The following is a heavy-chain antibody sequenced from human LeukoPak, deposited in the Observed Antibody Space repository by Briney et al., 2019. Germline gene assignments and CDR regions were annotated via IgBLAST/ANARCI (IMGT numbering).Heavy chain of an antibody. CDR2: INSDGSIA. CDR3: APEGGSSYDY. J-gene: IGHJ4*02. CDR1: GFIFDDYA. D-gene: IGHD5-18*01. V-gene: IGHV3-74*01. Sequence: GGSLRLSCAVSGFIFDDYAMHWVRQVPGKGLVWVSRINSDGSIADYADAVKGRFTISRDNARNTLYLEMNSLRAEDTALYFCAPEGGSSYDYWGQGTLVTVSS.